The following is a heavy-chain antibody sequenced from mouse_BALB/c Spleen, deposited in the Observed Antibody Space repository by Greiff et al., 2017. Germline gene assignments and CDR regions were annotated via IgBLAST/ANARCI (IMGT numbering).Heavy chain of an antibody. V-gene: IGHV5-6-5*01. CDR1: GFTFSSYA. Sequence: EVQLQESGGGLVKPGGSLKLSCAASGFTFSSYAMSWVRQTPEKRLEWVASISSGGSTYYPDSVKGRFTISRDNARNILYLQMSSLRSEDTAMYYCARDGYYGFAYWGQGTLVTVSA. CDR3: ARDGYYGFAY. CDR2: ISSGGST. J-gene: IGHJ3*01. D-gene: IGHD2-3*01.